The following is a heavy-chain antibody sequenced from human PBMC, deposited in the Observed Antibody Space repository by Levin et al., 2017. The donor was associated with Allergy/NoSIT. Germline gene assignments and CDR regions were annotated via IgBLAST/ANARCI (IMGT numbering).Heavy chain of an antibody. J-gene: IGHJ3*02. Sequence: KVSCKGSGYSFTSNWIVWVRQMPGKGLDWMGIIDPGDSDTRYSPSFQGQVTISADKSISTAYLYWSSLEASDTAMYYCARRYYYGSGSPDAFDIWGQGTMVTVSS. CDR3: ARRYYYGSGSPDAFDI. V-gene: IGHV5-51*01. CDR2: IDPGDSDT. D-gene: IGHD3-10*01. CDR1: GYSFTSNW.